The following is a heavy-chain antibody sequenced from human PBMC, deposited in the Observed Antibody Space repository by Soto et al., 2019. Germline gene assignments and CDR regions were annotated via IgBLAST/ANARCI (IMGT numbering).Heavy chain of an antibody. CDR1: GFTFSSYG. CDR2: ISYDGSNK. CDR3: AKGSSSSWYAGYYGMDV. J-gene: IGHJ6*02. Sequence: QVQLVESGGGVVQPGRSLRLSCAASGFTFSSYGMHWVRQAPGKGLEWVAVISYDGSNKYYADSVKGRFTISRDNSKNXXYLQMNSLRAEDTAVYYCAKGSSSSWYAGYYGMDVWGQGTTVTVSS. D-gene: IGHD6-13*01. V-gene: IGHV3-30*18.